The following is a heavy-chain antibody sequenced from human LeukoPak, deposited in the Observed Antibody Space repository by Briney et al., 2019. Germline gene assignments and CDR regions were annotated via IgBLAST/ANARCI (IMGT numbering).Heavy chain of an antibody. V-gene: IGHV4-34*01. CDR1: GGSFNGYS. D-gene: IGHD6-6*01. Sequence: SEPLSLNCAVYGGSFNGYSWSWIRQSPGKGLEWIGEINLGGSTNYYPSLKSRVTMTIDTSKKEVSLKLTSVTAADTSIYFCATSSKVVRPDSWDYWGQGTLVTVSS. CDR3: ATSSKVVRPDSWDY. CDR2: INLGGST. J-gene: IGHJ4*02.